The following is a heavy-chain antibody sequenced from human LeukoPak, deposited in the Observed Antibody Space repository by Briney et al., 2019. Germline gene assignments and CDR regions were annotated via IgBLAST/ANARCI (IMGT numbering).Heavy chain of an antibody. CDR2: INQDGNEK. J-gene: IGHJ6*03. D-gene: IGHD1-7*01. V-gene: IGHV3-7*01. CDR3: ARTNSQSRDYYYYMDV. Sequence: GGSLRFSCAASGFTFTTYWMSWVRQAPGQGLEWVANINQDGNEKYYVDSVKGRFTMSRDNAKNSLYLQMNSLRADDTAVYYCARTNSQSRDYYYYMDVSGKETTVTVSS. CDR1: GFTFTTYW.